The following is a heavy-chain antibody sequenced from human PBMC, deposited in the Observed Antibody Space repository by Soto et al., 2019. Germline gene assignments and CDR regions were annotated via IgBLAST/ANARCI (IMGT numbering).Heavy chain of an antibody. J-gene: IGHJ5*02. CDR1: GGSISSSSYY. CDR2: IYYSGGT. V-gene: IGHV4-39*01. CDR3: ATSLVTYYYGLGSPPGFNWFDP. Sequence: QLQLQESGPGLVKPSETLSLTCTVSGGSISSSSYYWGWIRQPPGKGLEGIGSIYYSGGTYYNPSLKRRVTIFVDTSQNQYSLKLSSVTAADTAVYYCATSLVTYYYGLGSPPGFNWFDPWGQGTLVTVSS. D-gene: IGHD3-10*01.